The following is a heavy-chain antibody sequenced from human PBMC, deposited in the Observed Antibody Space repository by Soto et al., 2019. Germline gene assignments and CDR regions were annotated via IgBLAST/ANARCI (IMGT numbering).Heavy chain of an antibody. CDR3: AQTLGLAVAGPGRFDL. V-gene: IGHV1-69*12. CDR1: GGTFSRYA. CDR2: ITPMFGTA. D-gene: IGHD6-19*01. J-gene: IGHJ2*01. Sequence: QVQLVQSGAEVKKYGSSVKVSCKASGGTFSRYAISWVRQAPGQGLEWMGGITPMFGTANYAQKFQGRVTITADESTSTAYMELSSLRSDDKAVYYCAQTLGLAVAGPGRFDLWGRGTLVTVSS.